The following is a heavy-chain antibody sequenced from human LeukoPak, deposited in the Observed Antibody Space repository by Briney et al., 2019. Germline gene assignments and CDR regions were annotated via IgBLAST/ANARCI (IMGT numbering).Heavy chain of an antibody. CDR1: GYTFTNYG. V-gene: IGHV1-69*04. D-gene: IGHD6-19*01. J-gene: IGHJ6*02. CDR2: IIPILGIA. Sequence: SVKVSCKASGYTFTNYGIIWVRQAPGQGLEWMGRIIPILGIANYAQKFQGRVTITADKSTSTAYMELSSLRSEDTAVYYCARDSIAVADNYYYYGMDVWGQGTTVTVSS. CDR3: ARDSIAVADNYYYYGMDV.